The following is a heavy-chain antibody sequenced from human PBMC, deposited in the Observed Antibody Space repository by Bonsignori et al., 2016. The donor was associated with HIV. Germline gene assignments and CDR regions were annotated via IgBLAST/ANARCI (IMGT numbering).Heavy chain of an antibody. CDR2: IYTSGST. V-gene: IGHV4-4*07. CDR3: ARSVSPYDFWSGYYGDYFDY. D-gene: IGHD3-3*01. CDR1: GGSISSYY. Sequence: SETLSLTCTVSGGSISSYYWSWIRQPAGKGLEWIGRIYTSGSTNYNPSLKSRVTMSVDTSKNQFSLKLSSVTAADTAVYYCARSVSPYDFWSGYYGDYFDYWGQGTLVTVSS. J-gene: IGHJ4*02.